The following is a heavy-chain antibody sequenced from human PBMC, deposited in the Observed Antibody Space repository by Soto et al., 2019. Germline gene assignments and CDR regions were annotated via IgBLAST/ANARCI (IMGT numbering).Heavy chain of an antibody. CDR3: ARGYGSGSNVLDY. Sequence: QVQLQESGPGLVKPSETLSLTCTVSGGSISNYYWGWIRQPPGKGLEWIGYIYYSGSTNYNPSLQSRLTIALDTSKKQFSLKLSSVTAADTAVYYCARGYGSGSNVLDYWGQGTLVTVPS. CDR2: IYYSGST. J-gene: IGHJ4*02. D-gene: IGHD3-10*01. V-gene: IGHV4-59*01. CDR1: GGSISNYY.